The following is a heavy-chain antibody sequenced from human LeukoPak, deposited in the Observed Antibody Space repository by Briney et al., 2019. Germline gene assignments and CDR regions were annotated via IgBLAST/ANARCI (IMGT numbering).Heavy chain of an antibody. D-gene: IGHD6-19*01. J-gene: IGHJ4*02. CDR2: ISSSSSYI. CDR1: GFTLSSYS. CDR3: ARDAGDIAVAGWNLDY. Sequence: KTGGSLRLSCAASGFTLSSYSMNWVRQAPGKGLEWVSSISSSSSYIYYADSVKGRFTISRDNAKNSLYLQMNSLRAEDTAVYYCARDAGDIAVAGWNLDYWGQGTLVTVSS. V-gene: IGHV3-21*01.